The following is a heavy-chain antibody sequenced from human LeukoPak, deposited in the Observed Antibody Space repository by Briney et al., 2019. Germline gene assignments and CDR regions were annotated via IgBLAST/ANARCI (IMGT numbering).Heavy chain of an antibody. CDR2: INPNSGGT. Sequence: ASVKVSCKASGYTFTGYYMHWVRQAPGQGLEWMGWINPNSGGTNYAQKFQGRVTMTRDTSISTVYMELSRLRSDDTAVYYRARGYWGSVEDYFDYWGQGTLVTVSS. D-gene: IGHD7-27*01. V-gene: IGHV1-2*02. CDR3: ARGYWGSVEDYFDY. CDR1: GYTFTGYY. J-gene: IGHJ4*02.